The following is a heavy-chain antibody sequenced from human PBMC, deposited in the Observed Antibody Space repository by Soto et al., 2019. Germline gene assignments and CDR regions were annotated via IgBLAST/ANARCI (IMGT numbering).Heavy chain of an antibody. D-gene: IGHD3-9*01. CDR3: AKDRGQVRRYFGDVTDV. V-gene: IGHV3-30*18. J-gene: IGHJ6*02. CDR1: GIAFRNYG. CDR2: ISDDGSYK. Sequence: QVQLVESGGGVVQPGRSLRLSCAASGIAFRNYGMHWVRQAPGRGLEWVAVISDDGSYKNTADSVKGRFTIARDNSKNPLYLQMNSLRAGDTGVYYCAKDRGQVRRYFGDVTDVWGQGTTVTVSS.